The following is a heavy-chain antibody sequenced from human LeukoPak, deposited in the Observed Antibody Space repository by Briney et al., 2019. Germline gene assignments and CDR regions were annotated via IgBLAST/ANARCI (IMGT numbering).Heavy chain of an antibody. V-gene: IGHV3-11*01. J-gene: IGHJ4*02. CDR1: GFTFSDYY. Sequence: GGSLRLSCAASGFTFSDYYMNWIRQVPGNGLEWVSYISSSISTRYYADSVKGRFTISRDNAKNSLYLQMNSLRADDTAVYFCARGTVAGLDYWGQGTLVTVSS. CDR3: ARGTVAGLDY. D-gene: IGHD6-19*01. CDR2: ISSSISTR.